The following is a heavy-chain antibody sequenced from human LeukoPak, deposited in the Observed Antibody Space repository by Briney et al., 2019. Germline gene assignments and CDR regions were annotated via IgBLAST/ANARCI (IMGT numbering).Heavy chain of an antibody. CDR2: ISYDGSNK. CDR1: GFTFSNYG. CDR3: AKDHLAGYSYGGYYFDY. J-gene: IGHJ4*02. Sequence: PGRSLRLSRAASGFTFSNYGMHWVRQAPGKGLEWVAVISYDGSNKNYVDSVKGRFTISRDNSKNTLYLQMSSLRGEDTAVYYCAKDHLAGYSYGGYYFDYWGQGTLVAVSS. V-gene: IGHV3-30*18. D-gene: IGHD5-18*01.